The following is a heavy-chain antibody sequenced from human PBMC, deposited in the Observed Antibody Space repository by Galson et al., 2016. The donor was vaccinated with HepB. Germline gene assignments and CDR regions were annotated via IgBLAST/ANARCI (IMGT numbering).Heavy chain of an antibody. CDR3: ARTHYDCSNNNCYLPDYYYYGMDV. CDR2: IIPIFGTT. D-gene: IGHD2-2*01. V-gene: IGHV1-69*06. J-gene: IGHJ6*02. Sequence: SVKVSCKASGGTLSSYAISWVRQAPGQGLEWMGGIIPIFGTTNYARKFQGRVTITADKSTSTAYMELTSLRSEDTAVYYCARTHYDCSNNNCYLPDYYYYGMDVWGQGTTVTVSS. CDR1: GGTLSSYA.